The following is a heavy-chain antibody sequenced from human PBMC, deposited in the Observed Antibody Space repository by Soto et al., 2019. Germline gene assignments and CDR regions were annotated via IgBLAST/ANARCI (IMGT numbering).Heavy chain of an antibody. CDR3: VIYGSSTSVYRYGMDV. D-gene: IGHD2-2*01. Sequence: GRSLRLSCAASGFTFSHYALSWVRQAPGKGLEWVSAISGSGYNTYYADFVKGRFTISRDNSKNTLYRTMNSLRAEDTAIYSCVIYGSSTSVYRYGMDVWGQGTTVTVPS. CDR1: GFTFSHYA. J-gene: IGHJ6*01. V-gene: IGHV3-23*01. CDR2: ISGSGYNT.